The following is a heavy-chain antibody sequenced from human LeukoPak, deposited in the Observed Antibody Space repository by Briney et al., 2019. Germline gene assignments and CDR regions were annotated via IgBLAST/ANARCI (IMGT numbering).Heavy chain of an antibody. Sequence: SETLSLTCTVSGGSISSYYWSWIRQPPGKGLEWICYIYYSGITNYSPSLKSRLTISVDTSKNQFSLRLSSVTAADTAVYYCARTYGSSGLGYFDLWGRGTLVTVSS. V-gene: IGHV4-59*01. J-gene: IGHJ2*01. CDR1: GGSISSYY. D-gene: IGHD6-13*01. CDR3: ARTYGSSGLGYFDL. CDR2: IYYSGIT.